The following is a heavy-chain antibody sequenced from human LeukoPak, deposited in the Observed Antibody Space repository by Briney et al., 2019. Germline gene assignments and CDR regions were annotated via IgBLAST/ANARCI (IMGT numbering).Heavy chain of an antibody. CDR2: ISSSSSYT. CDR3: ARAPHYSNYGPYYYGMDV. J-gene: IGHJ6*02. D-gene: IGHD4-11*01. CDR1: GFTFSSYS. V-gene: IGHV3-21*05. Sequence: GGSLRLSCAASGFTFSSYSMIWIRQAPGKGLEWVPYISSSSSYTNYADSVKGRFTISRDNAKNSLYLQMNSLRAEDTAVYYCARAPHYSNYGPYYYGMDVWGQGTTVTVSS.